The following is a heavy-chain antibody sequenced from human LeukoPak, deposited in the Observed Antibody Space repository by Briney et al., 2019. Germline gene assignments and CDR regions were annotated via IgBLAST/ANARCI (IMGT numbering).Heavy chain of an antibody. Sequence: SETLSLTCTVSGGSITNYYWTWIRQPPGKGLEWIGYIHYSGSTNYNPSLKSRVTISVDTSKNQFSLKLSSVTAADTAVYYCARTSITMVRGVMNWFDPWGQGTLVTVSS. CDR1: GGSITNYY. CDR2: IHYSGST. D-gene: IGHD3-10*01. CDR3: ARTSITMVRGVMNWFDP. J-gene: IGHJ5*02. V-gene: IGHV4-59*08.